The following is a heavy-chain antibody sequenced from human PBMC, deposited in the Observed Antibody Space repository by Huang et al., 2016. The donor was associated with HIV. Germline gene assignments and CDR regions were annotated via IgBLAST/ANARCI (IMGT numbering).Heavy chain of an antibody. CDR3: ARNHDFWRGRMFAISYFDV. J-gene: IGHJ2*01. CDR2: LYYTGKR. V-gene: IGHV4-39*01. Sequence: QMRFQESGPGLVTPSGTLSLTCNVSGGSINTGRYYWGWIRQPPGKGLEWVGSLYYTGKRHYDPSLKGRLTMSADTSKNQFSLNLSSVTAADTAIYYCARNHDFWRGRMFAISYFDVWARDTLVTVAS. CDR1: GGSINTGRYY. D-gene: IGHD3-3*01.